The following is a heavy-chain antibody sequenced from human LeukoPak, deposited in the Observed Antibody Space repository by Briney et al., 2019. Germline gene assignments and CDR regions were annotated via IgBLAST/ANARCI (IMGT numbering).Heavy chain of an antibody. J-gene: IGHJ4*02. CDR2: ISYDGSNK. V-gene: IGHV3-30*18. CDR3: AKDRLRYFDWLFDY. D-gene: IGHD3-9*01. CDR1: GFTFSSYG. Sequence: GGSLRLSCAASGFTFSSYGMHWVRQAPGKGLEWVAVISYDGSNKYYADSVKGRFTISRDNSKNTLYLQMNSLRAEDTAVYYCAKDRLRYFDWLFDYRGQGTLVTVSS.